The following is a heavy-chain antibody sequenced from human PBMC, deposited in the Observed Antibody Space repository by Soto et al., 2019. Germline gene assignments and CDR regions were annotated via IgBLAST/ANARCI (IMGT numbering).Heavy chain of an antibody. CDR2: IYYSGST. V-gene: IGHV4-31*03. D-gene: IGHD6-13*01. CDR3: ARGGQQLFKN. J-gene: IGHJ4*02. Sequence: SETLSPTCTVSGGSISSGGYFWSWIRQHPGKGLERIGYIYYSGSTYYNPSLKSRVTISVETSKNQFSLKLSSVTAADTAVYYCARGGQQLFKNWGQGTLVTVSS. CDR1: GGSISSGGYF.